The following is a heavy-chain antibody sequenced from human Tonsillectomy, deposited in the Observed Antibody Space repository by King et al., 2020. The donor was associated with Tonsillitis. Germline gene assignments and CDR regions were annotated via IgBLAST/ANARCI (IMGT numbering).Heavy chain of an antibody. Sequence: VQLVESGGGVVQPGRSLRLSCAASGFTFSAYGMHWVRQAPGKGLEWVAVIWYEGSNKYYADSVKSRFTISRDNSENTLYLQMNSLRAEDTAVYYCARAGNYYYYMDVWGKGTTVTVSS. J-gene: IGHJ6*03. CDR1: GFTFSAYG. D-gene: IGHD1-1*01. CDR2: IWYEGSNK. CDR3: ARAGNYYYYMDV. V-gene: IGHV3-33*08.